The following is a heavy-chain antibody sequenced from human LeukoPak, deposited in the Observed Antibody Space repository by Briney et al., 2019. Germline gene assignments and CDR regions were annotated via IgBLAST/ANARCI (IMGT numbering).Heavy chain of an antibody. D-gene: IGHD6-6*01. CDR2: IIPIFGAA. Sequence: SVKVSCKASGGTFSSYAISWVRQAPGQELEWMGGIIPIFGAANYAQKFQGRATITADESTSTAYMELSSLRSEDTAVYYCARDLGSSGYYYYYMDVWGKGTTVTVSS. CDR3: ARDLGSSGYYYYYMDV. V-gene: IGHV1-69*13. J-gene: IGHJ6*03. CDR1: GGTFSSYA.